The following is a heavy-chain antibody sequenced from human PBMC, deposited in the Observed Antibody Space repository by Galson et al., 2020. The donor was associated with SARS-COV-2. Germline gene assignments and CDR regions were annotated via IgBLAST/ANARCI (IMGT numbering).Heavy chain of an antibody. J-gene: IGHJ4*02. Sequence: GGSLRLSCAASGFSVSDYYLTWVRRAPGKGLEWVSVIYRGGSTYYADSVRGRFTISRDNFKNTLYLQMNSLTADDTAMYYCARDGTVAGTTEYWGQGALVTVSS. D-gene: IGHD6-19*01. CDR3: ARDGTVAGTTEY. V-gene: IGHV3-53*01. CDR2: IYRGGST. CDR1: GFSVSDYY.